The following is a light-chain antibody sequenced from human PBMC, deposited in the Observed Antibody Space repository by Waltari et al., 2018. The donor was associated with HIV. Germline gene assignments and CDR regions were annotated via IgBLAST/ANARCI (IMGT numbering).Light chain of an antibody. CDR3: LQHNTFPT. V-gene: IGKV1-17*01. CDR2: GAS. Sequence: DIQMTQSPSSLSASVGDRVTITCRASQAIDTDLVWYQQKPGKPPKRLISGASTLQSGVPSRFSGSGSGTYFTLTITSLQPEDFATYYCLQHNTFPTFGGGTKVEI. J-gene: IGKJ4*01. CDR1: QAIDTD.